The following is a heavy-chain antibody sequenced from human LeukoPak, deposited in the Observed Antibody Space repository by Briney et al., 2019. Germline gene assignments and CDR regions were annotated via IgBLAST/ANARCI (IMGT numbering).Heavy chain of an antibody. V-gene: IGHV4-59*01. Sequence: SETLSLTCTVSGGSISSFYWSWIRQPPGKGLEWIGSIYYSGSTNYNPSLKSRVTISVDTSKNQFSLKLSSVTAADTAVYYCARVRRDTVDYWGQGTLVTVSS. CDR1: GGSISSFY. CDR2: IYYSGST. CDR3: ARVRRDTVDY. J-gene: IGHJ4*02. D-gene: IGHD2-21*01.